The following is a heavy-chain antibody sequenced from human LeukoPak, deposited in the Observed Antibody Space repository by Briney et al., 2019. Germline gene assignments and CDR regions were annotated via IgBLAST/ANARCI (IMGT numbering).Heavy chain of an antibody. V-gene: IGHV1-2*02. CDR2: INPNSGGT. Sequence: GASVKVSCKASGYTFTGYYMHWVRQAPGQGLEWMGWINPNSGGTNYAQKFQGRVTITRDTSASTAYMELSSLSSEDTAVYYCARGGYGDADWYFDLWGRGTLVTVSS. D-gene: IGHD4-17*01. CDR3: ARGGYGDADWYFDL. J-gene: IGHJ2*01. CDR1: GYTFTGYY.